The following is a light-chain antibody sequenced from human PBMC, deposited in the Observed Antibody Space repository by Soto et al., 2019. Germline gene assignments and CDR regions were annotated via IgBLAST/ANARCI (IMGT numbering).Light chain of an antibody. J-gene: IGLJ1*01. Sequence: QSVLTQPPSASGSPGQSVTISCTGTSSDVGGYNYVSWYQQHPGKAPKLMIYEVPKRPSDIPDRFSGSKSGNTASLTVSGLKAGYEADYYGSAYEGTNKYVFGTGTKLTVL. V-gene: IGLV2-8*01. CDR1: SSDVGGYNY. CDR3: SAYEGTNKYV. CDR2: EVP.